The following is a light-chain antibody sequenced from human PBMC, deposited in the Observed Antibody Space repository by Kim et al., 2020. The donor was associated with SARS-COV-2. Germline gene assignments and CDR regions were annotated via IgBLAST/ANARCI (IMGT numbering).Light chain of an antibody. CDR2: QDN. J-gene: IGLJ1*01. V-gene: IGLV3-1*01. CDR1: KLGDKY. CDR3: QAWDSSTGV. Sequence: SVAPGKTASITCSGDKLGDKYACWYQQKPGQSPVLVIYQDNKRPSGIPERFSGSNSGNTATLTISGTQAMDEADYYCQAWDSSTGVFGTGTKVTVL.